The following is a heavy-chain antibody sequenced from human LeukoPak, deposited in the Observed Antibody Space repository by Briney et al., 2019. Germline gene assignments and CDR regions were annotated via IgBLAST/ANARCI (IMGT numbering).Heavy chain of an antibody. CDR3: ARVPLWWLTPFDF. D-gene: IGHD5-12*01. CDR2: INSRGTT. V-gene: IGHV4-34*01. Sequence: SETLSLTCAVSGGSLSPNYWSWIRRPLGKGLEWIGEINSRGTTNYSPSLRGRATISVDTSKNQFSLRLTSVTAADTAMYYCARVPLWWLTPFDFWGQGTLATVSS. J-gene: IGHJ4*02. CDR1: GGSLSPNY.